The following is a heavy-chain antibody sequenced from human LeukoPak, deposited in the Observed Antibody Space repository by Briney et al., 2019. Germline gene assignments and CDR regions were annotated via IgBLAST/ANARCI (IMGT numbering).Heavy chain of an antibody. J-gene: IGHJ6*02. CDR2: INHSGST. CDR1: GGSSSGYY. CDR3: ARGYPITYYDFWSGRANYYYYGMDV. V-gene: IGHV4-34*01. D-gene: IGHD3-3*01. Sequence: PSETLSLTCAVYGGSSSGYYWSWIRQPPGKGLEWIGEINHSGSTNYNPSLKSRVTISVDTSKNQFSLKLSSVTAADTAVYYCARGYPITYYDFWSGRANYYYYGMDVWGQGTTVTVSS.